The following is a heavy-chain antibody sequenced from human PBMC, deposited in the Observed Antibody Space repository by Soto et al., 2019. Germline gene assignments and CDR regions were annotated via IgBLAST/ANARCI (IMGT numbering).Heavy chain of an antibody. CDR2: IYSGGST. D-gene: IGHD5-12*01. CDR1: GFTVSSNY. Sequence: GGSLRLSCAASGFTVSSNYMSWVRQAPGKGLEWVSVIYSGGSTYYADSVKGRFTISRDNSKNTLYLQMNSLRAEDTAVYYCARLYSGYDPTPFDYWGQGTLVTVSS. J-gene: IGHJ4*02. CDR3: ARLYSGYDPTPFDY. V-gene: IGHV3-66*04.